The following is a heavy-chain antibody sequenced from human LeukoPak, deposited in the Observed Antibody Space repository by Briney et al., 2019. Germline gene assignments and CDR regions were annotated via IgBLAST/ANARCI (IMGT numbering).Heavy chain of an antibody. D-gene: IGHD1-26*01. J-gene: IGHJ4*02. CDR2: ISGSGGST. CDR1: GFTFSSYA. CDR3: AKDPSGSYEAYYFDY. V-gene: IGHV3-23*01. Sequence: GGSLRLSCAASGFTFSSYAMSWVRQAPGKGLEWVSAISGSGGSTYYADSVKGRFTISRDNSKNTLYLQMNSLRAEDTAVYYCAKDPSGSYEAYYFDYWGLGTLVTVSS.